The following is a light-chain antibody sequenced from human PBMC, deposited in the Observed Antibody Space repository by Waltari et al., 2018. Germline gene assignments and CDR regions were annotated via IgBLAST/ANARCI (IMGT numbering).Light chain of an antibody. J-gene: IGKJ3*01. Sequence: DIQLTQSQSFLSASVGDRVAITCRASQDISTYLAWYQQKPVKAPRLLIYPASTLQNGVPLRFSGSGSGTEFTLTITNLQPEDFAAYYCQQFNAYPLFTFGPGTKLDIK. CDR3: QQFNAYPLFT. CDR2: PAS. CDR1: QDISTY. V-gene: IGKV1-9*01.